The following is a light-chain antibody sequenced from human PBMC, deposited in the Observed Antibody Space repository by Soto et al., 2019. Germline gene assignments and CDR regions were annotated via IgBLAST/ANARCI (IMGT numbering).Light chain of an antibody. CDR1: QSVSSY. V-gene: IGKV3-11*01. J-gene: IGKJ2*02. Sequence: EIVLTQSPATLSLSPGERATLSCRASQSVSSYLAWYQHKPGQAPRLLIYGASNRATDIPARFSGRGSGTDFTLTISSLESGESAVYYCQQRDKWPRTFGQGTKLEIK. CDR3: QQRDKWPRT. CDR2: GAS.